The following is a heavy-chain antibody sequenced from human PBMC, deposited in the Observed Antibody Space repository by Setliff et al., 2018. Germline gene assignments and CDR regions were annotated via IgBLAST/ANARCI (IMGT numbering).Heavy chain of an antibody. J-gene: IGHJ4*02. CDR1: GFNFNDYS. Sequence: GGSLRLSCTASGFNFNDYSMHWVRQAPGKGLEWVSGINWNSASIAYVDSVKGRFTISRDNAKNSLYLQISSLRAEDTALYYCAKERGFYGSGSYSFDYWGQGTLVTVSS. D-gene: IGHD3-10*01. CDR2: INWNSASI. CDR3: AKERGFYGSGSYSFDY. V-gene: IGHV3-9*01.